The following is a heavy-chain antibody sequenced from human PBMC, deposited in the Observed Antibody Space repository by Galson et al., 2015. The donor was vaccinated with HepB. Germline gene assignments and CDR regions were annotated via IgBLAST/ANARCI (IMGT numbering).Heavy chain of an antibody. CDR2: ISSSSSTI. J-gene: IGHJ4*02. CDR1: GFTFSSYS. CDR3: ARGDEDGARPYYFDY. D-gene: IGHD1-1*01. Sequence: SLRLSCAASGFTFSSYSMNWVRQAPGKGLEWVSYISSSSSTIYYADTVKGRFTISRDNAKNSLYLQMNSLRAEDTAVYYCARGDEDGARPYYFDYWGQGTLVTVSS. V-gene: IGHV3-48*01.